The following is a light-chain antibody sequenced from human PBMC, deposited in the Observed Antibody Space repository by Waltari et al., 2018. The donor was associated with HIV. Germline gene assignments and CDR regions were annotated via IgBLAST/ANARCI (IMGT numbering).Light chain of an antibody. CDR2: GAS. J-gene: IGKJ3*01. CDR3: QQYNNWPFT. V-gene: IGKV3-15*01. Sequence: EIVMTQSPATLSVSPGERATLSGRASQSVSSNLAWYQQKPCQAPRLLIYGASTRATGIPARFSGSGSGTEFTLTISSLQSEDFAVYYCQQYNNWPFTFGPGTKVDIK. CDR1: QSVSSN.